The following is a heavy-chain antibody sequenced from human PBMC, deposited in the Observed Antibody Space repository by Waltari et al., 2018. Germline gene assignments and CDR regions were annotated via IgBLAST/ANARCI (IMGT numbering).Heavy chain of an antibody. V-gene: IGHV3-33*08. CDR2: IWCDGSKR. CDR1: GFGFSSFG. J-gene: IGHJ6*03. CDR3: ARCPDEYNYYYMEV. Sequence: QVQLVESGGGVVQPGKSLRLSCAGSGFGFSSFGIHWVRQAPGKGLEWVAIIWCDGSKRYYADSVKGRFTISRDNSRNTVYLQMNSLRPEDSGVYYCARCPDEYNYYYMEVWGRGTTVSVSS.